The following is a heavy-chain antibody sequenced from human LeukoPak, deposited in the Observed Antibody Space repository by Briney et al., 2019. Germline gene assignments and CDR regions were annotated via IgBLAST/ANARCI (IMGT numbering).Heavy chain of an antibody. V-gene: IGHV1-69*13. Sequence: GASVKVSSKASGSTFSSYIISWVRQAPGQGLEWMGGIIPIFGTPNYAQKFQGRVTITADESTSTAYMELSSLRSEDTAVYYCARAPYYGAGNWFDPWGQGTLVTVSS. CDR3: ARAPYYGAGNWFDP. CDR1: GSTFSSYI. CDR2: IIPIFGTP. J-gene: IGHJ5*02. D-gene: IGHD3-10*01.